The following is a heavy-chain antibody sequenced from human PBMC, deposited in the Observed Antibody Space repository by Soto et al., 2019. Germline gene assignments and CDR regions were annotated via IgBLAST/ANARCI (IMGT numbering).Heavy chain of an antibody. CDR1: GFPFSSYA. CDR2: ISGSGGST. J-gene: IGHJ6*02. D-gene: IGHD2-2*01. Sequence: PGGSLRLSCAAPGFPFSSYAMSWVRQAPGKGLEWVSAISGSGGSTYYADSVKGRFTISRDNSKNTLYLQMNSLRAEDTAVYYCAKAPLPYCSSTSCPYYYYGMDVWGQGTTVTVSS. V-gene: IGHV3-23*01. CDR3: AKAPLPYCSSTSCPYYYYGMDV.